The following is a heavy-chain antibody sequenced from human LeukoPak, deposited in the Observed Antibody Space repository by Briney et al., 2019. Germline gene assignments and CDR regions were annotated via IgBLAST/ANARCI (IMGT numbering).Heavy chain of an antibody. CDR3: AGGSSGWYAFDY. CDR1: GGSFSGYY. CDR2: INHSGST. Sequence: SETPSLTCAVYGGSFSGYYWSWIRQPPGKGLEWIGEINHSGSTNYNPSLKSRVTISVDTSKNQFSLKPSSVTAADTAVYYCAGGSSGWYAFDYWGQGTLVTVSS. D-gene: IGHD6-19*01. V-gene: IGHV4-34*01. J-gene: IGHJ4*02.